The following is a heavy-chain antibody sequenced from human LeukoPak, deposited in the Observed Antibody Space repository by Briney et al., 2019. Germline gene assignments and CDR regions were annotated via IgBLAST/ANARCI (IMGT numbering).Heavy chain of an antibody. V-gene: IGHV3-7*03. Sequence: GGSLRLSCAASGFTFRNYWMSWVRQAPGTGLEWVANIKQDGSDRNYVTSVRGRFTISRDNAESSLYLQMNSLRVEDTAVYYCVRNLAVAGTCFDSWGQGTLVAVSS. CDR3: VRNLAVAGTCFDS. J-gene: IGHJ4*02. D-gene: IGHD6-19*01. CDR2: IKQDGSDR. CDR1: GFTFRNYW.